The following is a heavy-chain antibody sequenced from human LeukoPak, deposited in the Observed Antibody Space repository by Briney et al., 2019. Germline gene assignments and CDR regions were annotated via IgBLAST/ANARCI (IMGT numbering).Heavy chain of an antibody. V-gene: IGHV4-61*02. D-gene: IGHD3-3*01. Sequence: SQTLSLTCTVSGGSISSGSYYWSWIRQPAGKGLEWIGRIYTSGSTNYNPSLKSRVTISVDTSKNQFSLKLSSVTAADTAVYYCARGLLGNYDFWSGYIFDYWGQGTLVTVSS. J-gene: IGHJ4*02. CDR3: ARGLLGNYDFWSGYIFDY. CDR1: GGSISSGSYY. CDR2: IYTSGST.